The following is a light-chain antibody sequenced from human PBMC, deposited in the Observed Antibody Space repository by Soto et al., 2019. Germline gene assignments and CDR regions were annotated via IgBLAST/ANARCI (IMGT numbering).Light chain of an antibody. J-gene: IGLJ2*01. CDR2: EVA. CDR1: NRDVGAYPY. Sequence: QSALTQPASVSGSPGQSITIACTGTNRDVGAYPYVPWYQQHPGNAPKLFIYEVADRPSGVSDRFYGSKSGNTASLTISALQAEDEAVCYCSSYATSGTNVIFGGGTKLPVL. CDR3: SSYATSGTNVI. V-gene: IGLV2-14*01.